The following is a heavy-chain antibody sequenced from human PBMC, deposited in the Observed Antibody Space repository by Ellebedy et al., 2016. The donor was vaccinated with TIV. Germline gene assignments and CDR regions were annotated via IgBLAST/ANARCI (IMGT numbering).Heavy chain of an antibody. V-gene: IGHV3-23*01. CDR3: AKARGSSVIDYNYYGMDV. J-gene: IGHJ6*02. Sequence: GESLKISCAASGFTFTSYAMSWVRQAPGKGLEWVSAISGSGVGTYHADSVKGRFTISSDNSNNTVYLQMDSLRAEDTAVYYCAKARGSSVIDYNYYGMDVWGQGTTVTVSS. CDR2: ISGSGVGT. CDR1: GFTFTSYA.